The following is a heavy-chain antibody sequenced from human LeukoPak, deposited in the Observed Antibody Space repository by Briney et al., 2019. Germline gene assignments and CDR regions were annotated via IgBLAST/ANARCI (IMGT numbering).Heavy chain of an antibody. Sequence: KSGASLKISCKGSGYIFTNYWIAWVRQLPGKGLEWMGITYPGDSDTRYSPSFQGQVTISAAKSISTAYLQWSSLEASDTAMYYCARHQGSNYGLDVWGQGTTVTVSS. CDR3: ARHQGSNYGLDV. V-gene: IGHV5-51*01. J-gene: IGHJ6*02. CDR2: TYPGDSDT. CDR1: GYIFTNYW. D-gene: IGHD6-13*01.